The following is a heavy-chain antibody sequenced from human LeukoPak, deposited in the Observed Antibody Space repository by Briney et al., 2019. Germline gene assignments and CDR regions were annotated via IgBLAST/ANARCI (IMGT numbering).Heavy chain of an antibody. CDR3: AKRSRSGSGWFDY. Sequence: GGSLRLSCAASGFTFSNYAMAWVRQAPGKGLEWVSAMSSAEGYTYYADSVKGRFTISGDTFQNTLYLQMGSLRAEDTAVYYCAKRSRSGSGWFDYWGQGVLVAVSS. J-gene: IGHJ4*02. CDR1: GFTFSNYA. D-gene: IGHD6-19*01. V-gene: IGHV3-23*01. CDR2: MSSAEGYT.